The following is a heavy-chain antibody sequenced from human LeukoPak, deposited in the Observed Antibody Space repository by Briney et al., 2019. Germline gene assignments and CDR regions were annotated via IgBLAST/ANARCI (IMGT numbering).Heavy chain of an antibody. J-gene: IGHJ4*02. D-gene: IGHD3-9*01. CDR1: GYTFTSYG. V-gene: IGHV1-18*01. CDR3: ARACETYDILTGCSDY. Sequence: ASVKVSCKASGYTFTSYGISWVRQAPGQGLEWMGWISAYNGNTHYAQKLQGRVTMTTDTSTSTAYMELRSLRSDDTAVYYCARACETYDILTGCSDYWGQGTLVTVSS. CDR2: ISAYNGNT.